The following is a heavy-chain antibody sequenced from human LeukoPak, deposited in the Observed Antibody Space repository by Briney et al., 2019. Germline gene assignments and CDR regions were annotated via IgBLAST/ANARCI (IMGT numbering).Heavy chain of an antibody. D-gene: IGHD3-10*01. CDR1: GDTISTSDHY. V-gene: IGHV4-39*01. CDR2: IYYTGNT. Sequence: SETLSLTCSVSGDTISTSDHYWGWIRRPPGKGLEWIGSIYYTGNTYYNPSLKSRVTISVDTSKNQFSLKLSSVTAADTAVYYCVRHQEGMVRGVLYYMDVWGTGTTVTISS. J-gene: IGHJ6*03. CDR3: VRHQEGMVRGVLYYMDV.